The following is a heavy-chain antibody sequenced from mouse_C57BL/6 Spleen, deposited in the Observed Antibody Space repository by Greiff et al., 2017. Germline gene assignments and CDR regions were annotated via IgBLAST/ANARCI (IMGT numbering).Heavy chain of an antibody. CDR2: ISYDGSN. CDR3: ARDRGSLYYLDY. Sequence: DVKLQESGPGLVKPSQSLSLTCSVTGYSITSGYYWNWIRQFPGNKLEWMGYISYDGSNNSNPSLKNRFTITRDTSKNQLFLKLNSVTTEDTATYYCARDRGSLYYLDYWGQGTTLTVSS. V-gene: IGHV3-6*01. CDR1: GYSITSGYY. J-gene: IGHJ2*01. D-gene: IGHD1-1*01.